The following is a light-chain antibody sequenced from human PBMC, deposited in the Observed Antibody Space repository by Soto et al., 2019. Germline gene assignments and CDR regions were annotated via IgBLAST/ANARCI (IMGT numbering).Light chain of an antibody. CDR3: QHYDNWPPYT. V-gene: IGKV3-15*01. J-gene: IGKJ2*01. Sequence: EIVMTQSPATLSVSPGERATLSCRASQSVSSNLAWYRQTPGQAPRLLIYGASSRANGIPARFSGSGSGTEFTLTISSLQSEDFAVYYCQHYDNWPPYTFGQGTKLEIK. CDR2: GAS. CDR1: QSVSSN.